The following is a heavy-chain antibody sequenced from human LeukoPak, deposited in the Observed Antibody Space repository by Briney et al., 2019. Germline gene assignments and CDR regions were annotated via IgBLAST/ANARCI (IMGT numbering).Heavy chain of an antibody. V-gene: IGHV3-48*03. CDR3: AELGITMIGGV. D-gene: IGHD3-10*02. Sequence: GGSLRLSCAASGFTFSSYEMNWVRQAPGKGLEWVSYISSSGSTIYYADSVKGRFTISRDNAKNSLYLQMNSLRAEDTAVYYCAELGITMIGGVWGRGTTVTISS. CDR2: ISSSGSTI. J-gene: IGHJ6*04. CDR1: GFTFSSYE.